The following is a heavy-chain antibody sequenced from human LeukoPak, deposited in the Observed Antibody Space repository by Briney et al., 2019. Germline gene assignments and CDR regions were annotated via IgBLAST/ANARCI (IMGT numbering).Heavy chain of an antibody. Sequence: PSETLSLTCTVSGGSISSYYWSWIRQPLGKGLEWIGYIYHTGSTYYNPSLKSRVTISVDTSKNQFSLRLSSVTAADTAAYYCARLQYCSGTSCYWFDPWGQGTLVTVSS. D-gene: IGHD2-2*01. J-gene: IGHJ5*02. V-gene: IGHV4-59*12. CDR2: IYHTGST. CDR1: GGSISSYY. CDR3: ARLQYCSGTSCYWFDP.